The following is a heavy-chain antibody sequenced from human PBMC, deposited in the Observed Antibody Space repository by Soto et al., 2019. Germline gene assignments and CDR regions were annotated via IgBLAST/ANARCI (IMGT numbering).Heavy chain of an antibody. Sequence: EVQLLESGGGLVQPGGSLRLSCAASGFTFSSYAMSWVRQAPGKGLEWVSAISGSGGSTYYADSVKGRFTISRDNSKNMLYLQINSMRDEDTAVNYCAKMGSPDSSGWYTRFYFFDYSGQGTLVNVSS. V-gene: IGHV3-23*01. J-gene: IGHJ4*02. CDR1: GFTFSSYA. CDR3: AKMGSPDSSGWYTRFYFFDY. D-gene: IGHD6-19*01. CDR2: ISGSGGST.